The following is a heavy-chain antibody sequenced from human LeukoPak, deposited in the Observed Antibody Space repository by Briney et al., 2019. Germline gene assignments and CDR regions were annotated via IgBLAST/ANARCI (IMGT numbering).Heavy chain of an antibody. J-gene: IGHJ6*03. Sequence: GASVKVSCKASGYTFTSYGISWVRQAPGQGLEWMGWISAYNGNTNYAQKLQGRVTMTTDTSTSTAYMELRSLRSDDTAVYYCARATHDYYYYYMDVWGKGTTVTVSS. CDR2: ISAYNGNT. CDR1: GYTFTSYG. V-gene: IGHV1-18*01. D-gene: IGHD2-15*01. CDR3: ARATHDYYYYYMDV.